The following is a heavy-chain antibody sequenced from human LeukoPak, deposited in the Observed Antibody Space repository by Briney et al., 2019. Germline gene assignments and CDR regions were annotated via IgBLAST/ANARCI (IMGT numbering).Heavy chain of an antibody. CDR3: AAFDFDY. V-gene: IGHV3-30*02. D-gene: IGHD2/OR15-2a*01. CDR1: GFTFSNYG. Sequence: PGGSLRLSCAASGFTFSNYGIHWVRQAPGKGLEWVAFIRYDGSNKYYADSVKGRFTISRDNSKNTLFLQMNSLRAEDTAVYYCAAFDFDYWGQGTLVTVSS. CDR2: IRYDGSNK. J-gene: IGHJ4*02.